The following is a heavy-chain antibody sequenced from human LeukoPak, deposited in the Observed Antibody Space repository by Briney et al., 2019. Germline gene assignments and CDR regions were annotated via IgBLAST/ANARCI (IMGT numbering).Heavy chain of an antibody. CDR3: AKKYNTGLDP. J-gene: IGHJ5*02. CDR1: GFTFTTYW. Sequence: GGSLRLSCAASGFTFTTYWMTWVRQAPGKGLEWVSYISSSGSTIYYADSVKGRFTISRDNAKNSLYLQMNSLRAEDTAVYYCAKKYNTGLDPWGQGTLVTVSS. D-gene: IGHD1-14*01. CDR2: ISSSGSTI. V-gene: IGHV3-48*04.